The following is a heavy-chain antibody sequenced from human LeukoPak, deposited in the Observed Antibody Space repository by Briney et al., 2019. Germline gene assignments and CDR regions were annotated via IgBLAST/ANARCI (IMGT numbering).Heavy chain of an antibody. D-gene: IGHD3-10*01. CDR3: ARERESGSSWFDP. J-gene: IGHJ5*02. Sequence: GESLKISFKASGYSFTKYWIGWVRQMPGKGLEWMAIIYPANSDTRYSASFQGQVTISADNSITTAYLQWSSLTASDTAMYYCARERESGSSWFDPWGQGTLVTVSS. CDR1: GYSFTKYW. V-gene: IGHV5-51*01. CDR2: IYPANSDT.